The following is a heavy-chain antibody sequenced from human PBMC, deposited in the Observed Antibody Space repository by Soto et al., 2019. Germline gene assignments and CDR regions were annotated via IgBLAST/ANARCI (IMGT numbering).Heavy chain of an antibody. CDR1: GFTFTRYS. J-gene: IGHJ4*02. CDR2: ITISSGSI. V-gene: IGHV3-21*01. Sequence: GGSLRLSCVVSGFTFTRYSMNWVRQAPGKGLEWVSSITISSGSIYYADSVKGRFTISRDNAKNSLHLQLNSLRAEDTAVYYCARDYYYDSSGYSPLDYWGQGTLVTVSS. D-gene: IGHD3-22*01. CDR3: ARDYYYDSSGYSPLDY.